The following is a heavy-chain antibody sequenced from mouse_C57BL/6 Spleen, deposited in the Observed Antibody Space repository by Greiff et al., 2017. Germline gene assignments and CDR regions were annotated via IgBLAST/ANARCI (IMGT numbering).Heavy chain of an antibody. V-gene: IGHV1-50*01. CDR2: IDPSDSYT. CDR1: GYTFTSYW. D-gene: IGHD2-5*01. Sequence: QVQLQQPGAELVKPGASVKLSCKASGYTFTSYWMQWVKQRPGQGLEWIGEIDPSDSYTNYTHKFKGKATLTVDTSSSTAYMQLRSLTSEDSAVYYCARAYYSNSYYFDYWGQGTTLTVSS. CDR3: ARAYYSNSYYFDY. J-gene: IGHJ2*01.